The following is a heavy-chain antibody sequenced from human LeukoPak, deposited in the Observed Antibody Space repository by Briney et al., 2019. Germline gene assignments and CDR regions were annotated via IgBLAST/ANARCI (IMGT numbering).Heavy chain of an antibody. Sequence: GGSLRLSCAASGFTFSSYGMHWVRQAPGKGLEWVAFIRYDGSNKYYADSVKGRFTISRDNSKNTLYLQMNSLRAEDTAVYYCAKDLVEAGPDGTYYYYYMDVWGKGTTVTVSS. J-gene: IGHJ6*03. CDR2: IRYDGSNK. CDR3: AKDLVEAGPDGTYYYYYMDV. D-gene: IGHD6-19*01. CDR1: GFTFSSYG. V-gene: IGHV3-30*02.